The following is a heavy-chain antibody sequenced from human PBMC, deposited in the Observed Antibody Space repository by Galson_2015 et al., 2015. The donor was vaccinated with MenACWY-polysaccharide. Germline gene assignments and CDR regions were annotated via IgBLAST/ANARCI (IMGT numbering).Heavy chain of an antibody. D-gene: IGHD5-18*01. V-gene: IGHV4-4*02. CDR2: NDHSGGT. Sequence: AHLLPSSAFSCGSISNWNWWGWVPPAPGQGGEGIGGNDHSGGTNYNPSLKGRVTISVDKSKNQFSLKLSSVTAADTAVYYCASTPPGYSYALPYWGQGTLVTVSS. CDR3: ASTPPGYSYALPY. CDR1: CGSISNWNW. J-gene: IGHJ4*02.